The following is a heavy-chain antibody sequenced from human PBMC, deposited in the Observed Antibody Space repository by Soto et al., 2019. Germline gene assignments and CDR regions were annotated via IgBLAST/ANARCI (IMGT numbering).Heavy chain of an antibody. Sequence: SETMSLSSASYGESVSISFGTGTLQPQGKGLEWIGEINHSGSTNYNPSLKSRVTISVDTSKNQFFLKLSSVTAADTAVYYCARGSALRISSSGWYRYYLDYWGQGTLVTVSS. D-gene: IGHD6-19*01. CDR1: GESVSISF. CDR3: ARGSALRISSSGWYRYYLDY. CDR2: INHSGST. J-gene: IGHJ4*02. V-gene: IGHV4-34*01.